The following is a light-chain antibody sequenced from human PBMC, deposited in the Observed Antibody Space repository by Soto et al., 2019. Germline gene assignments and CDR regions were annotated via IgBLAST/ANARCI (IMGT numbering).Light chain of an antibody. Sequence: DIQMTQSPSSLSASVGDRVTITCRASQDISDWLAWYQQKPEKAPKSLIYAASLLQTGVPSRFSGSGSGTDFTLTISSLQPEDSATYYCQQYNTYPLTVGGGTKVEIK. V-gene: IGKV1D-16*01. J-gene: IGKJ4*01. CDR3: QQYNTYPLT. CDR1: QDISDW. CDR2: AAS.